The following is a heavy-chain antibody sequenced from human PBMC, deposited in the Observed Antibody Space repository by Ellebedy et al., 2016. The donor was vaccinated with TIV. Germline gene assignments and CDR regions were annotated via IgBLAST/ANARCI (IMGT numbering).Heavy chain of an antibody. CDR2: VHPGDSNT. D-gene: IGHD4-11*01. V-gene: IGHV5-51*01. Sequence: GESLKISXKGFGYVFSRHWIGWVRQRPGKGLEWMGIVHPGDSNTKSSPSFEGQVTMSADKSNSTAYLQWRSLRASDTAIYYCARLDYSESFDYYYGMDVWGQGTTVTVS. J-gene: IGHJ6*02. CDR1: GYVFSRHW. CDR3: ARLDYSESFDYYYGMDV.